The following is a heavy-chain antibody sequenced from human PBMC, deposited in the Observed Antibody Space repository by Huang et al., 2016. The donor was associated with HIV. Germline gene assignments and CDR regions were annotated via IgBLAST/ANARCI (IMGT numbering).Heavy chain of an antibody. CDR2: ISYDGKTK. D-gene: IGHD6-13*01. J-gene: IGHJ4*02. CDR1: GFTFSRYG. CDR3: AKGGSAAAVLDF. Sequence: AASGFTFSRYGMHWVRQAPGKGREWVGVISYDGKTKYYADAVKGRFSISRDKSKTTVYLQLNSLRVEDTAVYYCAKGGSAAAVLDFWGQGTLVTVSS. V-gene: IGHV3-30*18.